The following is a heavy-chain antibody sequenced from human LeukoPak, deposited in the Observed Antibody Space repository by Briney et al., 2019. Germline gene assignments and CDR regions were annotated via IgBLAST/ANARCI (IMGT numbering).Heavy chain of an antibody. J-gene: IGHJ6*03. D-gene: IGHD5-18*01. CDR1: GFTFSGSA. CDR2: IRSKVNNYAT. V-gene: IGHV3-73*01. Sequence: GGSLRLSCAASGFTFSGSAIHWVRQASGKGLEWVGRIRSKVNNYATAYAASVKGRFTISRDDSEHTAYLQMNRLRAEDTAVYYCARDIPVRTQLWFGMDVWGKGTTVTVSS. CDR3: ARDIPVRTQLWFGMDV.